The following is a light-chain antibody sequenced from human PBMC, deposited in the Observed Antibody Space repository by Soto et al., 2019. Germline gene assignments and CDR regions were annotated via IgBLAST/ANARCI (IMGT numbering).Light chain of an antibody. Sequence: EIVLTRSPGTLSLSPGERATLSCRASQSVNSGSLTWYQQKPGQTPRLLIYATSSRASGIPDRFSGGGSGTDFTLTISRLEPEDFAVYYCQQYGNSPRYSFGQGTKVEMK. V-gene: IGKV3-20*01. CDR1: QSVNSGS. J-gene: IGKJ2*03. CDR3: QQYGNSPRYS. CDR2: ATS.